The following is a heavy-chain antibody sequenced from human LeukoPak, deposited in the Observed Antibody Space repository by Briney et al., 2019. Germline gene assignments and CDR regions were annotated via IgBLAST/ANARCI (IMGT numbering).Heavy chain of an antibody. J-gene: IGHJ4*02. CDR2: IRYDGSNK. CDR3: AKDTDFWSGYFDY. CDR1: GFTFSSYG. V-gene: IGHV3-30*02. Sequence: GGSLRLSCAASGFTFSSYGMHWVRQAPGKGLEWVAFIRYDGSNKYYADSVKGRFTISRDNSKNTLYLQMDSLRAEDTAVYYCAKDTDFWSGYFDYWGQGTLVTVSP. D-gene: IGHD3-3*01.